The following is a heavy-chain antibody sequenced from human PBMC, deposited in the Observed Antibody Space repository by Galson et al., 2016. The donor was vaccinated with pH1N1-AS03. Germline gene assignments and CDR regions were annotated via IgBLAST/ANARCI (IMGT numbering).Heavy chain of an antibody. CDR1: GFTLRTYD. CDR2: NRYYGSSE. V-gene: IGHV3-30*02. D-gene: IGHD3-10*01. CDR3: ATGWGSGIHMSAFNY. Sequence: SLRLSCAASGFTLRTYDMHWVRQAPGKGLEWVGINRYYGSSEYYGDSMKGRISISRDNSQNTISLQMNSLRVEDTAVYYCATGWGSGIHMSAFNYWGKGTLVSGSS. J-gene: IGHJ4*02.